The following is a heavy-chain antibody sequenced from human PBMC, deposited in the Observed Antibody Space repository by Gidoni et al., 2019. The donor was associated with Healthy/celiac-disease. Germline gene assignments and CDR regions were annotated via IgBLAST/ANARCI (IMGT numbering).Heavy chain of an antibody. V-gene: IGHV3-23*01. CDR2: ISGSGGST. Sequence: EVQLLESWGGLVQPGGSLRPSFAAPGFPFSSYAMSWVRPGPGKGLEWVSAISGSGGSTYYADSVKGRFTISRDNSKNTLYLQMNSLRAEDTAVYYCAKEEWELRDHSFDYWGQGTLVTVSS. D-gene: IGHD1-26*01. CDR1: GFPFSSYA. J-gene: IGHJ4*02. CDR3: AKEEWELRDHSFDY.